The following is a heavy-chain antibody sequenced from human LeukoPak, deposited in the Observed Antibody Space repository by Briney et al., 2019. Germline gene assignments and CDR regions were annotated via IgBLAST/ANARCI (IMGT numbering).Heavy chain of an antibody. CDR3: ATRPRGTYYFDY. D-gene: IGHD1-26*01. Sequence: PGGSLRLSCAASGFTFSTYDMHWVRQAPGKGLEWVAFIRYDGGNKYYGDSVKGRFTISRDNSKNTLYLQMDSLRAEDTAVYSCATRPRGTYYFDYWGQGTLVTVSS. CDR1: GFTFSTYD. CDR2: IRYDGGNK. J-gene: IGHJ4*02. V-gene: IGHV3-30*02.